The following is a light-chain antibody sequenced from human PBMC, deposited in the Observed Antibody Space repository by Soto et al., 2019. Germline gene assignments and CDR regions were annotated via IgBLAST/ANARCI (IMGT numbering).Light chain of an antibody. CDR3: SSYTSSSTSYV. Sequence: QSALTQPASVSGSPGQSITISCTGTSSDVGGYNYVSWYQQNPGKAPKLMIYEVSNRPSGVSNRFSGSKSGNTASLTISGLQAEDEADYYCSSYTSSSTSYVFGTGTKLTVL. V-gene: IGLV2-14*01. J-gene: IGLJ1*01. CDR1: SSDVGGYNY. CDR2: EVS.